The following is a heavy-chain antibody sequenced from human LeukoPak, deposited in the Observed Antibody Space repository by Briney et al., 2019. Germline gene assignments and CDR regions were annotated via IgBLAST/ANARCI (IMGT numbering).Heavy chain of an antibody. Sequence: GRSLRLSCAASGFTFDDYAMHWVRQAPGKGLEWVSGISWNSGSIVYAASVKGRFTISRDNAKNSLYLQMNSLRAEDTAVYYCARAKGRWVAARPGYWGQGTLVTVSS. V-gene: IGHV3-9*01. CDR3: ARAKGRWVAARPGY. D-gene: IGHD6-6*01. CDR2: ISWNSGSI. J-gene: IGHJ4*02. CDR1: GFTFDDYA.